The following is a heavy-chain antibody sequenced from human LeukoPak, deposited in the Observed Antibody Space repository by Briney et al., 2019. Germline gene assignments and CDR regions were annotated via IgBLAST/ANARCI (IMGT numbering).Heavy chain of an antibody. CDR2: IIPIFGTA. CDR3: ARDVWSGYYPNWFDP. D-gene: IGHD3-3*01. J-gene: IGHJ5*02. V-gene: IGHV1-69*05. Sequence: GASVKVSCKASGGTFSSYAISWVRQAPGQGLEWMGGIIPIFGTANYAQKFQGRVTITTDESTSTAYTELSSLRSEDTAVYYCARDVWSGYYPNWFDPWGQGTLVTVSS. CDR1: GGTFSSYA.